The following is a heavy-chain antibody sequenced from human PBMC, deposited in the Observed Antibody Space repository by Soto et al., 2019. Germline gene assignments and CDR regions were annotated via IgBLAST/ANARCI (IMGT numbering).Heavy chain of an antibody. D-gene: IGHD6-6*01. J-gene: IGHJ6*02. CDR1: GGSISSSNW. Sequence: QVQLQESGPGLVKPSGTLSLTCAVSGGSISSSNWWSWVRQPPGKGLEWFGEIYHSGSTNYNPSLQSLVTISVDKSKNQFSLELGSVTAADTAVYYCGGGVELGTYGLDVWGQGTTVTVSS. V-gene: IGHV4-4*02. CDR2: IYHSGST. CDR3: GGGVELGTYGLDV.